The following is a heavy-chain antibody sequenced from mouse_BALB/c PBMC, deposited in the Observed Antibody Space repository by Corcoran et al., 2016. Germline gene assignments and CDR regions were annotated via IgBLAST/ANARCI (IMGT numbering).Heavy chain of an antibody. CDR2: INTYTGEP. CDR3: ARHDGYVAEAMDY. Sequence: QIQLVQSGPELKKPGETVKISCKASGYTFTNYGMNWVKQAPGKGLKWMGWINTYTGEPTYADDFKGRFAFSLETSASTAYLQINNLKNEDTATYFCARHDGYVAEAMDYWGQGTSVTVSS. J-gene: IGHJ4*01. D-gene: IGHD1-2*01. CDR1: GYTFTNYG. V-gene: IGHV9-3-1*01.